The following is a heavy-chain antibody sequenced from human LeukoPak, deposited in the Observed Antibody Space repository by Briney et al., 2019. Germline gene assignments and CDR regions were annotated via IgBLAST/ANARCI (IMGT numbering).Heavy chain of an antibody. CDR1: GXTFSSYG. V-gene: IGHV3-33*01. Sequence: GGSLRLSCVVSGXTFSSYGMHWVRQAPGKGLEWVAVIWYDGSKEYYIDSVKGRFTISRDNSKNTLYLQMNSLRAEDTAVYYCARGSGYYPLFDYWGQGTLVTVSS. CDR2: IWYDGSKE. J-gene: IGHJ4*02. D-gene: IGHD3-22*01. CDR3: ARGSGYYPLFDY.